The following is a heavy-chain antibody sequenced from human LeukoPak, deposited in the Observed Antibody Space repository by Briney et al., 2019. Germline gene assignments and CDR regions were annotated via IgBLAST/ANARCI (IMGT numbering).Heavy chain of an antibody. CDR2: ISSSSSTI. V-gene: IGHV3-48*04. D-gene: IGHD3-3*01. CDR1: GFTFSSYS. Sequence: GGSLRLSCAASGFTFSSYSMNWVRQAPGKGLEWVSYISSSSSTIYYADSEKGRFTISRDNAKNSLYLQMNSLRAEDTAVYYCARERSRLEWLLWVLDYWGQGTLVTVSS. CDR3: ARERSRLEWLLWVLDY. J-gene: IGHJ4*02.